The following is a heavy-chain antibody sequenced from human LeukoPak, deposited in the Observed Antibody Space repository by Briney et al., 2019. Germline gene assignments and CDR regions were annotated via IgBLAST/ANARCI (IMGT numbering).Heavy chain of an antibody. CDR3: ARGRYCSADICSGGDAFDI. Sequence: SETLTLTCTVSGGSINNYYWSWIRQPAGKGLEWIGRIYTRGSTNYNPSLKSRVAMSVDTSKNQFSLKLSSVTAADTAVYYCARGRYCSADICSGGDAFDIWGQGTMVSVSS. D-gene: IGHD2-15*01. CDR2: IYTRGST. V-gene: IGHV4-4*07. CDR1: GGSINNYY. J-gene: IGHJ3*02.